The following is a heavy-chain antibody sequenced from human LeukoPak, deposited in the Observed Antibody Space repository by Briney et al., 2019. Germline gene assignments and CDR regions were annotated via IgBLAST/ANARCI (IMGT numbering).Heavy chain of an antibody. CDR1: GYTLTELS. Sequence: ASVKVSCKVSGYTLTELSMHWVRQAPGKGLEWMGGFDPEDGETIYAQKFQGRVTMTRDTSISTAYMELSRLRSDDTAVYYCARDDSSSNFDYWGQGTLVTVSS. CDR2: FDPEDGET. V-gene: IGHV1-24*01. D-gene: IGHD6-6*01. J-gene: IGHJ4*02. CDR3: ARDDSSSNFDY.